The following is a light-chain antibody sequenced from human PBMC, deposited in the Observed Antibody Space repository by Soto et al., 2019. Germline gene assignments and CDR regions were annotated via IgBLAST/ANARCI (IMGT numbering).Light chain of an antibody. V-gene: IGLV2-14*01. J-gene: IGLJ2*01. CDR3: SSYTSSSTVV. Sequence: QSALTQPASVSGSPGQSITISCTGTSSDVGGYNYVYWYQQHPGKAPKLMIYDVSNRPSGVSNRFSGSKSGNTASLTISGLQDDDEADYYCSSYTSSSTVVFGGGTKLTVL. CDR1: SSDVGGYNY. CDR2: DVS.